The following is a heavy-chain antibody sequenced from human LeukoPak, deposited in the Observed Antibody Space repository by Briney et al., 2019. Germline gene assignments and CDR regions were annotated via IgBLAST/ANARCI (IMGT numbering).Heavy chain of an antibody. J-gene: IGHJ6*03. Sequence: GASVKVSCKASGYTFTSYYMHWVRQAPGQGLEWMGVINPSGGSTSYAQKFQGRVTITADESTSTAYMELSSLRSEDTAVYYCARGLRYFDWSARSHYYYMDVWGKGTTVTISS. CDR2: INPSGGST. CDR1: GYTFTSYY. D-gene: IGHD3-9*01. CDR3: ARGLRYFDWSARSHYYYMDV. V-gene: IGHV1-46*01.